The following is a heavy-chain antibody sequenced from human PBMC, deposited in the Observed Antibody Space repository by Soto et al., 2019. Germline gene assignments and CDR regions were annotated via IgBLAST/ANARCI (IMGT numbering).Heavy chain of an antibody. Sequence: QVHLGESGGGLVKPGESLRLSCVASGFTFSAHYISWIRQAPWQGLEWVSYSNSAGDIYYADSVKGRFTISRDNAKNSGYMEMSRLRDEDTAVYYCARGQYGRDYWGQGTLVTVSS. J-gene: IGHJ4*02. V-gene: IGHV3-11*01. D-gene: IGHD4-17*01. CDR1: GFTFSAHY. CDR2: SNSAGDI. CDR3: ARGQYGRDY.